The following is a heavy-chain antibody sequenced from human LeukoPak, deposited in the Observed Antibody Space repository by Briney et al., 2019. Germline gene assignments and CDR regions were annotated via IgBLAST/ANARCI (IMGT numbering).Heavy chain of an antibody. V-gene: IGHV3-7*01. Sequence: PGGSLRLSCAASGFTFSSYAMSWVRQAPGKGLEWVANIKQDGSEKYYVDSVKGRFTISRDNAKNSLYLQMNSLRAEDTAVYYCASSRYGDPLNYWGQGTLVTVSS. D-gene: IGHD4-17*01. CDR3: ASSRYGDPLNY. CDR1: GFTFSSYA. CDR2: IKQDGSEK. J-gene: IGHJ4*02.